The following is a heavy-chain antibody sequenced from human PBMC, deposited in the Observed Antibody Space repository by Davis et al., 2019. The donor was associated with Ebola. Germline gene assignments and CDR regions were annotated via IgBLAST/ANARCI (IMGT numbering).Heavy chain of an antibody. D-gene: IGHD5-12*01. CDR2: TYYRSKWYN. Sequence: MPSETLSLTCAISGDSVSSNSAAWNWIRQSPSRGLEWLGRTYYRSKWYNDYAVSVKSRITINPDTSKNQFSLKLSSVTAADTAVYYCARLGLGPLRFPFDYWGQGTLVTVSS. CDR1: GDSVSSNSAA. V-gene: IGHV6-1*01. J-gene: IGHJ4*02. CDR3: ARLGLGPLRFPFDY.